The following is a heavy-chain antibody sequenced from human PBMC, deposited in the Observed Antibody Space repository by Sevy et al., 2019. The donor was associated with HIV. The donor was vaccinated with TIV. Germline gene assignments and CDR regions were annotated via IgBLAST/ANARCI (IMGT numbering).Heavy chain of an antibody. CDR2: INPNDGVT. D-gene: IGHD1-1*01. CDR3: ARLTTMPTSDLYGMDV. CDR1: GYTFTDYY. V-gene: IGHV1-2*02. Sequence: ASVKVSCKASGYTFTDYYIHWVRQAPGQGLEWMAWINPNDGVTNYAQRFKGGVTVTRAMSISTAYMELRRLRSDDTAIYYCARLTTMPTSDLYGMDVWGQGTTVTVSS. J-gene: IGHJ6*02.